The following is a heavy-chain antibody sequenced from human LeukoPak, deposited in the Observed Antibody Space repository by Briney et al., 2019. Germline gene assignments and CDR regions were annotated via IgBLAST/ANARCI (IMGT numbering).Heavy chain of an antibody. D-gene: IGHD1-26*01. CDR3: ATVSLGSYYLSLDY. CDR2: FDPEDGET. Sequence: ASVKVSCKVSGYTLTELSMHWVRQAPGKGLEWMGGFDPEDGETIYAQKFQGRVTMTEDTSTDTAYMELSSLRSEDTAVYYCATVSLGSYYLSLDYWGQGTLVTVSS. J-gene: IGHJ4*02. V-gene: IGHV1-24*01. CDR1: GYTLTELS.